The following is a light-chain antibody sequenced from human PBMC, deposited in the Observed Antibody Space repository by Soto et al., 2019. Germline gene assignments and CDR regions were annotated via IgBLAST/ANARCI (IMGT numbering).Light chain of an antibody. V-gene: IGKV3-20*01. Sequence: IVLTQSPGTLSLSPGESATLSCRARLSRSSSQLAWYQQKVGRAPRLLIHDASSRATGIPDRFSGSGSGTDFTLTITRLEPEDFAVYYCQQYGGSPRTFGQGTRLEIK. J-gene: IGKJ5*01. CDR2: DAS. CDR1: LSRSSSQ. CDR3: QQYGGSPRT.